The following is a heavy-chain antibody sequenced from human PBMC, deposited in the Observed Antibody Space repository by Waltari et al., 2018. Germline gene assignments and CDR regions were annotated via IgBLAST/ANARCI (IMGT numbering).Heavy chain of an antibody. V-gene: IGHV4-34*01. D-gene: IGHD3-10*01. CDR2: INHSGST. CDR3: ARGPIYYYGSGSYYRLPGYYYYGMDV. Sequence: QVQLQQWGAGLLKPSETLSLTCAVYGGSFSGYYWSWIRQPPGKGLERIGEINHSGSTNYNPSLKSRVTISVDTSKNQFSLKLSSVTAADTAVYYCARGPIYYYGSGSYYRLPGYYYYGMDVWGQGTTVTVSS. CDR1: GGSFSGYY. J-gene: IGHJ6*02.